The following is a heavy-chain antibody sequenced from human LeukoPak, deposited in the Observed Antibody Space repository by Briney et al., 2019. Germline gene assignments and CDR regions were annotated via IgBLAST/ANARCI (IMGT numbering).Heavy chain of an antibody. D-gene: IGHD3-22*01. V-gene: IGHV4-59*01. J-gene: IGHJ4*02. CDR1: GGSLSSSY. CDR2: IHYSGST. Sequence: PSETQSLTCTVSGGSLSSSYWSWIRQSPGKGLEWIAYIHYSGSTTYNPSLKTRVTMSVDMSTNHLSLKLTSVTAADTAVYYCARVYMFDDSSGYVFDYWGQGTLVTVSS. CDR3: ARVYMFDDSSGYVFDY.